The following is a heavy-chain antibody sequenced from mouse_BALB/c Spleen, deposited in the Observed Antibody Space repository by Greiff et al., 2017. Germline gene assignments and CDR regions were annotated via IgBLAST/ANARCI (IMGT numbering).Heavy chain of an antibody. CDR2: ISSGGSYT. Sequence: EVKVVESGGGLVKPGGSLKLSCAASGFTFSSYAMSWVRQSPEKRLEWVAEISSGGSYTYYPDTVTGRFTISRDNAKNTLYLEMSSLRSEDTAMYYCARGGLLRYFDVWGAGTTVTVSS. J-gene: IGHJ1*01. D-gene: IGHD2-3*01. CDR3: ARGGLLRYFDV. V-gene: IGHV5-9-4*01. CDR1: GFTFSSYA.